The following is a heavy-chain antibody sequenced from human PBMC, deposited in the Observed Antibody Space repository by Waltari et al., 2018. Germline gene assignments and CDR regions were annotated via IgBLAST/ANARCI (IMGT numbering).Heavy chain of an antibody. CDR1: GFTFSSYA. V-gene: IGHV3-23*01. D-gene: IGHD2-8*01. J-gene: IGHJ3*02. CDR2: IRGIGGST. Sequence: EVRLLESGGGLVQPGGSLRLSCAASGFTFSSYAISWVRQSPGKGLEGVSVIRGIGGSTYYADSVKGRFTISRDNSKNTLYLQMNSLRAEDTAVYYCAKDREMVSGDAFDIWGQGTMVTVSS. CDR3: AKDREMVSGDAFDI.